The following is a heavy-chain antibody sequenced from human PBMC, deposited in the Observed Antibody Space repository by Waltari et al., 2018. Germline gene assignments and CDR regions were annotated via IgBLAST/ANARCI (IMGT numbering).Heavy chain of an antibody. Sequence: QVQLQESGPGLVKPPETLSLTCAVSGYSISSGYYWGWIRQPPGKGLEWIGSIYHSGSTNYNPSLKSRVTISVDTSKNQFSLKLSSVTAADTAVYYCARDVVVVAATPRGMDVWGQGTTVTVSS. J-gene: IGHJ6*02. D-gene: IGHD2-15*01. CDR2: IYHSGST. V-gene: IGHV4-38-2*02. CDR1: GYSISSGYY. CDR3: ARDVVVVAATPRGMDV.